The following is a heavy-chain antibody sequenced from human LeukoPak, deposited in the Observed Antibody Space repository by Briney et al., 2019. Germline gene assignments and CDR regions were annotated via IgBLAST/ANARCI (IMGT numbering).Heavy chain of an antibody. J-gene: IGHJ6*03. Sequence: PGGSLRLSCAASGFTFSSYWMSWVRQAPGKGLDWVANIKQDGSEKYYVDSVKGRFTISRDNAKNSLYLQMNSLRAEDTAVYYCARAEKVEYYDILTGYHYYYYYMDVWGKGTTVTVSS. CDR3: ARAEKVEYYDILTGYHYYYYYMDV. CDR2: IKQDGSEK. D-gene: IGHD3-9*01. V-gene: IGHV3-7*01. CDR1: GFTFSSYW.